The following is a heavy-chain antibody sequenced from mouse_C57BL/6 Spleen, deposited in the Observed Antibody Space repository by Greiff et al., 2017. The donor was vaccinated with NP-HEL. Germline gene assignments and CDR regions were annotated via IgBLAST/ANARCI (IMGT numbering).Heavy chain of an antibody. V-gene: IGHV1-63*01. J-gene: IGHJ4*01. D-gene: IGHD2-1*01. CDR3: ARWDFGMIYAMDY. Sequence: QVQLQQSGAELVRPGTSVKMSCKASGYTFTNYWIGWAKQRPGHGLEWIGDIYPGGGYTNYNEKFKGKATLTADKSSSTAYMQFSSLTSEDSAIYYCARWDFGMIYAMDYWGQGTSVTVSS. CDR2: IYPGGGYT. CDR1: GYTFTNYW.